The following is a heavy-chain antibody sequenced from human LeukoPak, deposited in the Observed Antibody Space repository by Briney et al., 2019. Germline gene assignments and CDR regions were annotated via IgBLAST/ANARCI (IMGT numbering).Heavy chain of an antibody. CDR1: GFTFSSYA. Sequence: GGSLRLSCAASGFTFSSYAMHWVRQAPGKGLEWVAVISYDGSNKYYADSVKGRFTISRDNSKNTLYLQMNSLRAEDTAVYYCGAGPPNDAFDIWGQGTMVTVSS. CDR2: ISYDGSNK. CDR3: GAGPPNDAFDI. D-gene: IGHD6-13*01. V-gene: IGHV3-30-3*01. J-gene: IGHJ3*02.